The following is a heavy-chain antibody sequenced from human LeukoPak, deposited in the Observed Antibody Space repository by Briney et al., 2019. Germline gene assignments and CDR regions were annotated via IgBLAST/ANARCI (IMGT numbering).Heavy chain of an antibody. V-gene: IGHV3-66*01. CDR3: AKDHIAARYCYGMDV. J-gene: IGHJ6*02. Sequence: PGGSLRLSCAGSGFTVSSNYMSWVRQAPGKGLEWVSVIYSGGSTYYADSVKGRFTISRDNSKNTLYLQMNSLRAEDTAVDYCAKDHIAARYCYGMDVWGQGTTVTVSS. CDR1: GFTVSSNY. CDR2: IYSGGST. D-gene: IGHD6-6*01.